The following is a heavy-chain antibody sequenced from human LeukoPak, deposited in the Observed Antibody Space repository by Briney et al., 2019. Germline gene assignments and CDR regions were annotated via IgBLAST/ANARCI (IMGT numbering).Heavy chain of an antibody. J-gene: IGHJ4*02. CDR2: ICPDGTVT. V-gene: IGHV3-74*01. D-gene: IGHD3-3*01. CDR1: GFTFSTYC. Sequence: GGSLRLSCAASGFTFSTYCMHWVRQAPGKGPMWVSRICPDGTVTNYADSVKARFIISRDNARNTVYLQMNSLRAEDTAVYYCARSLGGRGDFWSGYYSYYFDYWGQGTLVTVSS. CDR3: ARSLGGRGDFWSGYYSYYFDY.